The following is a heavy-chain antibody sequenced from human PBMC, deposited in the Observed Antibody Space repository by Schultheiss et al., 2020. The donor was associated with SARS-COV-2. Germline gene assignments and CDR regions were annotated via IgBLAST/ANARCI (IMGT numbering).Heavy chain of an antibody. V-gene: IGHV3-72*01. CDR2: SRDKAHSYTT. CDR3: AKDRLSWSTVTRPPFDY. CDR1: GFTFSSYW. J-gene: IGHJ4*02. D-gene: IGHD4-17*01. Sequence: GGSLRLSCAASGFTFSSYWMSWVRQAPGKGLEWIGRSRDKAHSYTTEYAASVKGRFTISRDDSKNSLYLQMNSLKTDDTAVYYCAKDRLSWSTVTRPPFDYWGQGTLVTVSS.